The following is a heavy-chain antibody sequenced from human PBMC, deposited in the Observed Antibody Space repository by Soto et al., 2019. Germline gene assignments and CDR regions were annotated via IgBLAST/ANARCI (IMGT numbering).Heavy chain of an antibody. J-gene: IGHJ6*02. D-gene: IGHD3-3*01. V-gene: IGHV3-53*02. CDR3: VRDTNKGMQSLGYHYAMDV. CDR1: GFTVSSNY. Sequence: EVQLVETGGGLIQPGGSLRLSCAASGFTVSSNYMTWVRQAPGKGLEWVSVLYSGGSTSYVGSVKGRFTISRDNSKNTLYLQMNSLRAEDTAVYYCVRDTNKGMQSLGYHYAMDVWGQGTTVTVSS. CDR2: LYSGGST.